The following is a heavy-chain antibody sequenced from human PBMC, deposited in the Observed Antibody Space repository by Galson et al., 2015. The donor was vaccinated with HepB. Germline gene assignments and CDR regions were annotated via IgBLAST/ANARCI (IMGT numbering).Heavy chain of an antibody. CDR3: ARDVWFGELFGDF. CDR2: ISYDGSNK. V-gene: IGHV3-30*04. CDR1: GFTFSSYA. D-gene: IGHD3-10*01. Sequence: SLRLSCAASGFTFSSYAMHWVRQAPGKGLEWVAVISYDGSNKYYADSVKGRFTISRDNSKNTLYLQMNSLRAEDTAVYYCARDVWFGELFGDFWGQGTLGTVSS. J-gene: IGHJ4*02.